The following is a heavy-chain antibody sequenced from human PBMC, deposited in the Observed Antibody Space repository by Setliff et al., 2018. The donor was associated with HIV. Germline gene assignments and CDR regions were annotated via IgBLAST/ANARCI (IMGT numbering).Heavy chain of an antibody. Sequence: ASVKVSCKASGYTFNGYGMHWVRQAPGERFEWMGWINGDNGDTKDSEKFQGRVTITRDTSASTVYMELTRLRDDDTAVYFCARAGTTILNFFYGMDVWGRGTTVTVSS. CDR2: INGDNGDT. J-gene: IGHJ6*02. CDR3: ARAGTTILNFFYGMDV. V-gene: IGHV1-3*01. D-gene: IGHD3-3*02. CDR1: GYTFNGYG.